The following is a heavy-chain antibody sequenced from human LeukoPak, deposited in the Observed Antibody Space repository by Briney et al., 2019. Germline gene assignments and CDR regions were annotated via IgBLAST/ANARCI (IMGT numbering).Heavy chain of an antibody. V-gene: IGHV3-21*01. CDR2: ISSSSSYI. Sequence: PGGSLRLSCAASGFTFSSYSMNWVRQAPGKGLEWVSSISSSSSYIYYADSLKGRFTISRDNAKNSLYLQMNSLRAEDTAVYYCARDLWFGEGDYWGQGTLVTVSS. J-gene: IGHJ4*02. CDR1: GFTFSSYS. CDR3: ARDLWFGEGDY. D-gene: IGHD3-10*01.